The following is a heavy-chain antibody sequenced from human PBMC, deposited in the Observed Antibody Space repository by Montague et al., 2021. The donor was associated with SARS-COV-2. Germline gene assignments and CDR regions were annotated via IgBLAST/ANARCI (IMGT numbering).Heavy chain of an antibody. Sequence: SETLSLTCTVSGFSIGSGDYWGWIRQPPGKGLEWIGSIYHSGTTXXNPXXXSRLPMSIDTSTNQFSLRLTSVTAADTAVFFCVREKAGGLRNVFDIWGQGTTVTVSS. J-gene: IGHJ3*02. CDR2: IYHSGTT. V-gene: IGHV4-38-2*02. CDR3: VREKAGGLRNVFDI. CDR1: GFSIGSGDY.